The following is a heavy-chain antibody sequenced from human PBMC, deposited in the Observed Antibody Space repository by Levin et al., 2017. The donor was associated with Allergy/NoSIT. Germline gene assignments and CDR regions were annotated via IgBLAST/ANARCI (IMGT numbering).Heavy chain of an antibody. CDR2: INPADSDT. CDR1: GYSFSTFW. J-gene: IGHJ4*02. CDR3: AKSRVNAALDFDY. Sequence: HGESLKISCKASGYSFSTFWIGWVRQLPGKRPEWMAYINPADSDTRYSPSFKGQVTISVDKATRTTYLRWASLRASDTATYFCAKSRVNAALDFDYWGQGTLVTVSS. D-gene: IGHD2-21*01. V-gene: IGHV5-51*01.